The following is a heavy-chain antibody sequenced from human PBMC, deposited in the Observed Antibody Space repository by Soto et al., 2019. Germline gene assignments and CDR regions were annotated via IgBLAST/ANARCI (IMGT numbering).Heavy chain of an antibody. Sequence: PGGSLRLSCAASGFTVSNTYMTWVRQPPGKGLECVSVIYTAGGTNYADSVKGRFIISRDNSKNTLYLQMNSLRAEDTAVYYCARALPVAKGGFDPWGQGXLVTVSS. D-gene: IGHD2-2*01. CDR1: GFTVSNTY. V-gene: IGHV3-53*05. CDR2: IYTAGGT. CDR3: ARALPVAKGGFDP. J-gene: IGHJ5*02.